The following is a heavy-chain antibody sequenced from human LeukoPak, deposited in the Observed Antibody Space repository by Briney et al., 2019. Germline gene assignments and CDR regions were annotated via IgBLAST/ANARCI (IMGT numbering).Heavy chain of an antibody. V-gene: IGHV4-39*07. CDR1: GGSISSSSYY. CDR2: IYYSGST. CDR3: ARGSSSWYDSYFDY. Sequence: SETLSLTCTVSGGSISSSSYYWGWIRQPPGKGLEWIGSIYYSGSTYYNPSLKSQVTISVDTSKNQFSLKLSSVTAADTAVYYCARGSSSWYDSYFDYWGQGTLVTVSS. J-gene: IGHJ4*02. D-gene: IGHD6-13*01.